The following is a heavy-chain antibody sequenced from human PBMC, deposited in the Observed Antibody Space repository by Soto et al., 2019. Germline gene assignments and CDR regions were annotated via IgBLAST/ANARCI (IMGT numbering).Heavy chain of an antibody. V-gene: IGHV1-46*01. CDR3: ARDQGSGAWFDP. D-gene: IGHD2-15*01. CDR1: GYTFTSYY. J-gene: IGHJ5*02. Sequence: GASVKVSCKASGYTFTSYYMHWVRQAPGQGLEWMGIINPSGGSTSYAQKLQGRVTMTRDTSTSTVYMELSSLRSEDTAVYYCARDQGSGAWFDPWGQGNLVTVSS. CDR2: INPSGGST.